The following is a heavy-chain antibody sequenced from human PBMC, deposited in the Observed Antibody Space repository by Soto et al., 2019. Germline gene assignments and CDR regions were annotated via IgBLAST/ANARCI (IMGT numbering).Heavy chain of an antibody. CDR1: GGSISSYY. J-gene: IGHJ4*02. Sequence: SETLSLTCTVSGGSISSYYWSWIRQPPGKGLEWIGYISHSGSTYYNPSLKSRVTISVDRSKNQFSLKLSSVTAADTAVYYCARGGLLPDYWGQGTLVTVSS. D-gene: IGHD6-19*01. CDR3: ARGGLLPDY. V-gene: IGHV4-59*12. CDR2: ISHSGST.